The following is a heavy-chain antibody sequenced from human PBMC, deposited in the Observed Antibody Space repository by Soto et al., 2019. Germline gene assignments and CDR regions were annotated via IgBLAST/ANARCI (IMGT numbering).Heavy chain of an antibody. CDR3: ARLPRWGMDV. D-gene: IGHD2-15*01. V-gene: IGHV1-69*01. Sequence: QVQLVQSGAEGTKPGSSVKVSCKASGGTFSSYAISWVRQAPGQGREGMGGIIPIFETANYAQKFQGRVTLTADESTSTAYMELSSLGSEDTAVDYCARLPRWGMDVWGQGTTVTVSS. J-gene: IGHJ6*02. CDR2: IIPIFETA. CDR1: GGTFSSYA.